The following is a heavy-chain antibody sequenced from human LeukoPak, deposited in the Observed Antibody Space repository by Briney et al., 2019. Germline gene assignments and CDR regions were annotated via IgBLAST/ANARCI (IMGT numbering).Heavy chain of an antibody. D-gene: IGHD3-22*01. CDR2: INPSGGST. CDR3: ARADGNYYSHISGVLDY. V-gene: IGHV1-46*01. CDR1: GYTFSRYY. J-gene: IGHJ4*02. Sequence: ASVKLSCKASGYTFSRYYMQWVRQAPGQGLEWMGVINPSGGSTSYAQKFQGRVTMTRDTSASTVYMELSSLRSEDTAVYYCARADGNYYSHISGVLDYWGQGTVVTVSS.